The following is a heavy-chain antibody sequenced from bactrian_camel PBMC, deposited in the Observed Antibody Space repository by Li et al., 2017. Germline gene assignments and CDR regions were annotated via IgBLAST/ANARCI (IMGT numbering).Heavy chain of an antibody. D-gene: IGHD1*01. J-gene: IGHJ6*01. V-gene: IGHV3S1*01. CDR1: RDTWRRFP. CDR3: AAAAYLYCIHSLGGGETSLVT. CDR2: IFSGGPYT. Sequence: HVQLVESGGGSVQAGGSLKLSCLVPRDTWRRFPNLCLAWFRQTPGQEREGVAAIFSGGPYTYYADWVKGRFTISRVNAKNPYLQMNRLEPEDTAMYFCAAAAYLYCIHSLGGGETSLVTGARGPRSPSP.